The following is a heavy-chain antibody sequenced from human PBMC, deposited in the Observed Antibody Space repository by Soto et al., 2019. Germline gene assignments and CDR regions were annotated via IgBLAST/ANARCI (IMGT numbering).Heavy chain of an antibody. D-gene: IGHD1-1*01. J-gene: IGHJ4*02. CDR2: IYPSVTP. CDR1: GCAISRGYY. CDR3: AREKVGTPFFDN. V-gene: IGHV4-38-2*02. Sequence: SETLSLTCSVSGCAISRGYYWSWVREPPGKGLEWMGSIYPSVTPYHHPSLATRRRLSIATSKNPFTLNLTSVPAADTALSFCAREKVGTPFFDNWGQGIQVTVS.